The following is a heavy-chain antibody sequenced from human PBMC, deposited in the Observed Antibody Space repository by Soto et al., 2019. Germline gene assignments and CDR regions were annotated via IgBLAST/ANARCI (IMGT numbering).Heavy chain of an antibody. CDR1: GGTFNSDA. D-gene: IGHD4-17*01. J-gene: IGHJ4*02. V-gene: IGHV1-69*06. CDR2: IIPIFGTA. CDR3: ASPRTTMSLLDY. Sequence: QVQLVQSGAEVKKPGSSVKVSCKASGGTFNSDAISWVRQAPGQGLEWMGGIIPIFGTANYAQKFQGRVTITADKSTSTAYMELNNLRSEDTAVYYCASPRTTMSLLDYWGQGTLVTVSS.